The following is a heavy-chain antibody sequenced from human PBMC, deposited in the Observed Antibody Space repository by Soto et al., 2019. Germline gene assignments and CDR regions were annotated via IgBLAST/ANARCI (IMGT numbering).Heavy chain of an antibody. V-gene: IGHV6-1*01. CDR1: GDSVSSNSAA. CDR3: ARDAVSRVRGVVDYYYYYGMDV. D-gene: IGHD3-10*01. CDR2: TYYRSKWYN. Sequence: QTLSLTCAISGDSVSSNSAAWNWIRQSPSRGLEWLGRTYYRSKWYNDYAVSVKSRITINPDTSKNQFSLRLNSVTPEDTAVYYCARDAVSRVRGVVDYYYYYGMDVWGQGTTVTVSS. J-gene: IGHJ6*02.